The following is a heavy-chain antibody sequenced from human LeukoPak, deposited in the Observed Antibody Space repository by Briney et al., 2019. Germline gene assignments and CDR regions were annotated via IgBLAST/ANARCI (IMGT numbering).Heavy chain of an antibody. D-gene: IGHD3-3*01. CDR3: ARENFWSGYSPGAFDI. J-gene: IGHJ3*02. Sequence: GGSLRLSCAASGFTFSSYAMSWVRQAPGKGLEWVSSISSNSYIYYADSVKGRLTISRDNAKNSLHLQVNSLRAEDTAVYYCARENFWSGYSPGAFDIWGQGTMVTVSS. CDR2: ISSNSYI. CDR1: GFTFSSYA. V-gene: IGHV3-21*01.